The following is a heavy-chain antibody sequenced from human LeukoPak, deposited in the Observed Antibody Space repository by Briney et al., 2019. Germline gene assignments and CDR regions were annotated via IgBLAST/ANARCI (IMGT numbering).Heavy chain of an antibody. CDR2: ISGSAGST. Sequence: GGSLRLSCAASGLTFSSYAMSWVRQAPGKGLEWDSAISGSAGSTYYADSVKGRFTISRDNSKNTLYLQMNSLRAEDTAVYYCAKGYISRFEYWGQGTLVTVSS. CDR3: AKGYISRFEY. J-gene: IGHJ4*02. V-gene: IGHV3-23*01. CDR1: GLTFSSYA. D-gene: IGHD6-13*01.